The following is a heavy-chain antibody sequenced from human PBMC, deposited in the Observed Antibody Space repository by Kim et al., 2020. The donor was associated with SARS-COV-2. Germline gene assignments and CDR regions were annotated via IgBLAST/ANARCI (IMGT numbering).Heavy chain of an antibody. V-gene: IGHV4-59*01. Sequence: SETLSLTCAVSGGFISSYYWSWIRQPPGKGLEWIGFIYYSGSSMHNPSLKSRVTISVDTSKNQFSLDLRSVTAADTAVYYCARGSTISPGIGHWGQGALV. J-gene: IGHJ4*02. CDR3: ARGSTISPGIGH. CDR2: IYYSGSS. D-gene: IGHD1-26*01. CDR1: GGFISSYY.